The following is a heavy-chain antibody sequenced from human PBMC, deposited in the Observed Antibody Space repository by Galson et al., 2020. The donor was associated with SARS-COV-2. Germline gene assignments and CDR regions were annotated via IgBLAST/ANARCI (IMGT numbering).Heavy chain of an antibody. Sequence: GGSLRLSCAASGFTFSSYSMNWVRQALGKALEWASSISSSSSYIYYADSVKGRFTISRDTAKNSLYLQMNSLRAEGTAVYYCARDDFPVVVTQSAFDIWGQGTVVTVSS. J-gene: IGHJ3*02. D-gene: IGHD3-22*01. CDR2: ISSSSSYI. CDR3: ARDDFPVVVTQSAFDI. V-gene: IGHV3-21*01. CDR1: GFTFSSYS.